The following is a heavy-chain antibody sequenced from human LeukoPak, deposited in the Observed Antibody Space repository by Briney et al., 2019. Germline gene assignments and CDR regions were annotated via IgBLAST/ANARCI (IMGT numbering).Heavy chain of an antibody. V-gene: IGHV1-24*01. CDR2: FDPEDGET. CDR3: ATRVGVGATRRLIHRYYFDY. Sequence: ASVKVSCKVSGYTLTELSMHWVRQAPGKGLEWMGGFDPEDGETIYAQKFQGRVTMTEDTSTDTAYMELSSLRSEDTAVYYCATRVGVGATRRLIHRYYFDYWGQGTLVTVSS. CDR1: GYTLTELS. D-gene: IGHD1-26*01. J-gene: IGHJ4*02.